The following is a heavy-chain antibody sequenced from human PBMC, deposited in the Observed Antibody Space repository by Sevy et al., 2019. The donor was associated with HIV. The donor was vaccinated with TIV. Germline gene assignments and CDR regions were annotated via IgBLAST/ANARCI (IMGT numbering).Heavy chain of an antibody. CDR2: IYYSGST. V-gene: IGHV4-30-4*01. CDR1: GGSISSGDYY. D-gene: IGHD3-10*01. Sequence: SETLSLTCTVSGGSISSGDYYWSWIRQPPGKGLEWIGYIYYSGSTYYNPSLKSRVTISVDTSKNQFSLKLSSVTAADTAVYYCARVFVRGVINRRDWFDPWGQGTLVTVSS. CDR3: ARVFVRGVINRRDWFDP. J-gene: IGHJ5*02.